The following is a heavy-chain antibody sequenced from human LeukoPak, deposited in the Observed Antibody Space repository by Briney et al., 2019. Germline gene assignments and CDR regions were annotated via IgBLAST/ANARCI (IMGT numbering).Heavy chain of an antibody. CDR3: ARGPYSYDSSGAFDI. Sequence: PSETLSLTCTVSGDSISSGDYYWSWIRQPAGKGLEWIGRISSSGSTNYNPSLKRRVTISVDTSKNQFSLKLSSVPAADTAVYFCARGPYSYDSSGAFDIWGQGTMVTVSS. J-gene: IGHJ3*02. CDR2: ISSSGST. V-gene: IGHV4-61*02. CDR1: GDSISSGDYY. D-gene: IGHD3-22*01.